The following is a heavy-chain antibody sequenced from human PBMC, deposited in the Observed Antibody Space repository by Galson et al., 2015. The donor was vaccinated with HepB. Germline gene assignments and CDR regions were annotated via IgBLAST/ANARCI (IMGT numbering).Heavy chain of an antibody. V-gene: IGHV3-66*02. CDR3: VRHYYDSRGYFPYYFDS. Sequence: SLRLPCAASGFTVSSSYMSWVRQAPGKGLEWVSIIYAGGPTYYADSVKGRFTIFRDHSKNTLYLQMNSLRTEDTAVYYCVRHYYDSRGYFPYYFDSWGQGTLVTVSS. CDR2: IYAGGPT. CDR1: GFTVSSSY. D-gene: IGHD3-22*01. J-gene: IGHJ4*02.